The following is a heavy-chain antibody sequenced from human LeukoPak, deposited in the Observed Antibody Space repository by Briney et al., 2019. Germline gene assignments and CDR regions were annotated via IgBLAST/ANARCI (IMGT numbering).Heavy chain of an antibody. Sequence: PSETLSLTCTVSGGSISSYYWSWIRQPPGKGLEWIGYIYYTGSTNYNPSLKSRVTISGDASKRQFSLKLSSVIAADTAVYYCASQAVTGTFFDHWGQGTLVTVSS. J-gene: IGHJ4*02. D-gene: IGHD6-19*01. CDR1: GGSISSYY. CDR2: IYYTGST. V-gene: IGHV4-59*01. CDR3: ASQAVTGTFFDH.